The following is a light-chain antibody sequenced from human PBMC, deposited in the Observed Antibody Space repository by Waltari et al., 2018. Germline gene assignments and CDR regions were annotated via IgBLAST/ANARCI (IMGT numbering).Light chain of an antibody. CDR1: QAISNF. V-gene: IGKV1-27*01. J-gene: IGKJ1*01. CDR3: QKYDSAPRT. CDR2: AAS. Sequence: DIQMTQSPSSLSASVGDRVTITCRASQAISNFLAWYQHKPGKVPNLLIYAASTLQSGFPSRFSGSRSGTDFTLTISSLQPEDVATYYCQKYDSAPRTFGQGTKVEIK.